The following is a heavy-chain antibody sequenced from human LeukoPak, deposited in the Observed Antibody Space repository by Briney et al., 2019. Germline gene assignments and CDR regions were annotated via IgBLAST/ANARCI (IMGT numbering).Heavy chain of an antibody. D-gene: IGHD6-19*01. CDR2: IYYSGST. CDR3: AREIDSSGWRHFDY. V-gene: IGHV4-59*01. J-gene: IGHJ4*02. Sequence: SETLSLTCTVSGGPISSYYGSWIRQPPGEGLEWIGYIYYSGSTNYNPSLKSRVTISVDTSKNPFSPRLSSVTAADTAVYYCAREIDSSGWRHFDYWGQGTLVTVSS. CDR1: GGPISSYY.